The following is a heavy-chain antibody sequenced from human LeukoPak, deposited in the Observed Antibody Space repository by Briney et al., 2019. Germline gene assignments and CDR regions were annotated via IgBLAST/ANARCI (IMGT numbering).Heavy chain of an antibody. V-gene: IGHV1-46*01. J-gene: IGHJ1*01. CDR2: INPSGGST. CDR1: GYTFTSYY. D-gene: IGHD6-13*01. CDR3: ARAASSSWITEYFQH. Sequence: ASVTVSCKASGYTFTSYYMHWVRQAPGQGLEWMGIINPSGGSTSYAQKFQGRVTMTRDTSTRTVYMELSSLRSEDTAVYYCARAASSSWITEYFQHWGQGTLVTVSS.